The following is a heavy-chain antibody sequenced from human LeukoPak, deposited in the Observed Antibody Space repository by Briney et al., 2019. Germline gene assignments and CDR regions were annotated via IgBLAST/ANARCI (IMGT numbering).Heavy chain of an antibody. Sequence: SETLSLTCTVSGGSISSYYWSWIRQPPRKGLEWIGYIYYSGSTNYNPSLKSRVTISVDTSKNQFSLKLSSVTAADTAVYYCARQNSGWDPFDYWGQGTLVTVSS. CDR2: IYYSGST. J-gene: IGHJ4*02. CDR1: GGSISSYY. D-gene: IGHD6-19*01. V-gene: IGHV4-59*08. CDR3: ARQNSGWDPFDY.